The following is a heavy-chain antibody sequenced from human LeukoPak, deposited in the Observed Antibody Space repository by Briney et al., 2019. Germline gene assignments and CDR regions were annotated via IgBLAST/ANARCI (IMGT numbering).Heavy chain of an antibody. CDR2: ISYDGSNK. CDR1: GFTFSSYA. V-gene: IGHV3-30-3*01. D-gene: IGHD3-10*01. J-gene: IGHJ4*02. CDR3: ARDWLGYFDY. Sequence: GGSLRLSCAASGFTFSSYAMHWVRQAPGKGLEWVAVISYDGSNKYYADSVKGRFTISRENSKNTLYLQMNSLRAEDTAVYYCARDWLGYFDYWGQGTLVTVSS.